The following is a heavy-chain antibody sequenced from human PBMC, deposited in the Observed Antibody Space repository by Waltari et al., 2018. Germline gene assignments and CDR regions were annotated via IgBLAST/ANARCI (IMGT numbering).Heavy chain of an antibody. Sequence: QVQLQQWGAGLLKPSETLSLTCAVYGGSFSGYYWSWIRQPPGKGLEWIGEINHSGSTNYNPSLKSRVTISVDTSKNQFSLKLSSVTAADTAVYYCARETTVTNVFGFDPWGQGTLVTVSS. V-gene: IGHV4-34*01. D-gene: IGHD4-17*01. J-gene: IGHJ5*02. CDR1: GGSFSGYY. CDR3: ARETTVTNVFGFDP. CDR2: INHSGST.